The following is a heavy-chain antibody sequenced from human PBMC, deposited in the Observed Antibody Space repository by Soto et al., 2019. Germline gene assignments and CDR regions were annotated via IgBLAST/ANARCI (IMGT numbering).Heavy chain of an antibody. J-gene: IGHJ4*02. CDR3: ATKSWTDGGFDY. CDR1: GGSVSSGSYY. Sequence: SSETLSLTCTVSGGSVSSGSYYWSWIRQPPGKGLEYIGFSYYNGDTNYSPSLRSRVTISVDTSKNQFSLKLTSVTAADAAVYYCATKSWTDGGFDYWGPGALVTVSS. CDR2: SYYNGDT. D-gene: IGHD1-1*01. V-gene: IGHV4-61*01.